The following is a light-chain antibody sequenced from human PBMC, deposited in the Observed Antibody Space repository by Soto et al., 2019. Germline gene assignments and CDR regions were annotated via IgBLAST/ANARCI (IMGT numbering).Light chain of an antibody. CDR3: QQYGSVPFT. CDR1: QSVSSNY. V-gene: IGKV3-20*01. J-gene: IGKJ3*01. CDR2: GAS. Sequence: EIVLTQSPGTLSLSPGERATLSCRASQSVSSNYLAWYQQKPGQAPRLLIYGASSRAPGIPDRFSGSGSGTDFTLTISRLEPEDFAMYHCQQYGSVPFTFGPGTKVEIK.